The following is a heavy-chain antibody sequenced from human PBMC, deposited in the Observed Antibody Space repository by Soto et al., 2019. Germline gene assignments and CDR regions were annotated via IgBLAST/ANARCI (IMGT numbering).Heavy chain of an antibody. CDR2: INHSGST. CDR3: ARRDFRDYYMDV. CDR1: GGSFSGYY. Sequence: SETLSLTCAVYGGSFSGYYWSWIRQPPGKGLEWIGEINHSGSTNYNPSLKSRVTISVDTSKNQFSLKLSSVTAADTAVYYCARRDFRDYYMDVWGKGTTVTVSS. V-gene: IGHV4-34*01. J-gene: IGHJ6*03.